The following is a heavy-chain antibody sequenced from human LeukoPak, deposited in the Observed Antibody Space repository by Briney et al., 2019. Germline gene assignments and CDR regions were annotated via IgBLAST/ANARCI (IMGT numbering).Heavy chain of an antibody. CDR2: IYSGGST. V-gene: IGHV3-66*01. CDR3: ARDISSGYYDAFDI. CDR1: GFTVSSNY. D-gene: IGHD3-22*01. J-gene: IGHJ3*02. Sequence: AGGSLRLSCAASGFTVSSNYMSWVRQAPGKGLEWVSIIYSGGSTYYADSVKGRFTISRDNSKNTLYLQMNSLRAEDTAVYYCARDISSGYYDAFDIWGQGTMVTVPS.